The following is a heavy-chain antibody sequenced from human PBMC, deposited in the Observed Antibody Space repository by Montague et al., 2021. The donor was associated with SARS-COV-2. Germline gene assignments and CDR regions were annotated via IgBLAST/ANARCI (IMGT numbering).Heavy chain of an antibody. CDR1: GGSVSSGGYY. Sequence: SETLSLTCTVSGGSVSSGGYYWIWIRQPPGKGLEWIGYNNYSGSTNYXPSLKSRVTISLDTSKNQFSLKLTSVPAADTAVYYCARVSLAAADTRFDSWGQGTLVTVSS. J-gene: IGHJ4*02. D-gene: IGHD6-13*01. V-gene: IGHV4-61*08. CDR3: ARVSLAAADTRFDS. CDR2: NNYSGST.